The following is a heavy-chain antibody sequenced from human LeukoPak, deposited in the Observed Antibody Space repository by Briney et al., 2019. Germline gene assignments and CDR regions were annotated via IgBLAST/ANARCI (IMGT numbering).Heavy chain of an antibody. J-gene: IGHJ6*02. D-gene: IGHD6-19*01. CDR2: ICNAGSTE. V-gene: IGHV3-33*01. CDR1: AFTFSSYG. Sequence: GGSLRLSCAASAFTFSSYGMHWVRQAPGKGLEWVAVICNAGSTEDYADSVKGRFTISRDNSKNTLYLQMNSLRAEDTAVYYCARDRVRAVAGSGGRYYYSGMDVWGQGTTVTVSS. CDR3: ARDRVRAVAGSGGRYYYSGMDV.